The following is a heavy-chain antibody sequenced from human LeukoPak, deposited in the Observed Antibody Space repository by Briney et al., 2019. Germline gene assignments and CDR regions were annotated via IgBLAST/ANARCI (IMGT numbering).Heavy chain of an antibody. V-gene: IGHV3-48*01. CDR3: ARDRDYGGKIGPGDVWYFDL. D-gene: IGHD4-23*01. Sequence: GGSLRLSCAASGFTFSPYSMNWVRQAPGKGLEWVSYISSSGSSVYYADSLKGRFTISRDNAKNSLSLQMNSLRAEDTAVYYCARDRDYGGKIGPGDVWYFDLWGRGTLVTVSS. J-gene: IGHJ2*01. CDR1: GFTFSPYS. CDR2: ISSSGSSV.